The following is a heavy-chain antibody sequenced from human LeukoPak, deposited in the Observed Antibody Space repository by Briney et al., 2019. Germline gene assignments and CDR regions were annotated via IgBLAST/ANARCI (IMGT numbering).Heavy chain of an antibody. CDR2: INHNGST. CDR3: AREFPGGYMDV. CDR1: GGSFSDSY. V-gene: IGHV4-34*01. D-gene: IGHD3-10*01. Sequence: SETLSPTCAVYGGSFSDSYWSRIRQPPGKGLEWIGEINHNGSTNYNPSLKSRVTISVDTFKNQFSLKLSSVTAADTAVYYCAREFPGGYMDVWGKGTTVTVSS. J-gene: IGHJ6*03.